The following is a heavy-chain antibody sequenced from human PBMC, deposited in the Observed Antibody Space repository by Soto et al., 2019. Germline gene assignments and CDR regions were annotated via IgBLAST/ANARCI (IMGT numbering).Heavy chain of an antibody. CDR2: INHSGST. V-gene: IGHV4-34*01. J-gene: IGHJ4*02. D-gene: IGHD2-15*01. CDR3: ARSVAATSWDY. CDR1: GGSFSGYY. Sequence: QVQLQQWGAGLLKPSETLSLTCAVYGGSFSGYYWSWIRQPPGKGLEWIGEINHSGSTNYNPSLKSRVTISVDTSKNQFSLKLSSVTAADTAVYYCARSVAATSWDYWGQGTLVTVSS.